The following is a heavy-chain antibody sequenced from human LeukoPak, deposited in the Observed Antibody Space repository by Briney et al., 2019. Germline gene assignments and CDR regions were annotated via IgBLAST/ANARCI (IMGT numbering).Heavy chain of an antibody. CDR3: ARDPTLIGNYFDY. CDR1: GFTFSSYG. V-gene: IGHV3-33*01. D-gene: IGHD3-16*01. Sequence: GGSLRLSCAASGFTFSSYGMHWVRQAPGKGLEWVAVIWYDGSNKYYADSVKGRFTISRDNSKNTLYLRMNSLRAEDTAVYYCARDPTLIGNYFDYWGQGTLVTVSS. CDR2: IWYDGSNK. J-gene: IGHJ4*02.